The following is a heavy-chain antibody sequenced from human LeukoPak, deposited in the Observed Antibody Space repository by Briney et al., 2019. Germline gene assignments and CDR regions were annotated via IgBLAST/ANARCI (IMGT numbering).Heavy chain of an antibody. CDR1: GFTFSSYW. CDR2: IKEDGSEK. V-gene: IGHV3-7*04. Sequence: PGGSLRLSCGASGFTFSSYWMSWVRQVPGKGLEWVAKIKEDGSEKYYVDSVEGRFTISRDNAKNSLCLQMNSLRAEDTAVYYCARDPGLGGDLDYWGQGTLVTVSS. CDR3: ARDPGLGGDLDY. J-gene: IGHJ4*02. D-gene: IGHD1-26*01.